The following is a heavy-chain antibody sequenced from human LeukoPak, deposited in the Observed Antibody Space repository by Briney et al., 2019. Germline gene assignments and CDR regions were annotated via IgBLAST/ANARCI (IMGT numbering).Heavy chain of an antibody. J-gene: IGHJ3*02. CDR1: GYSFTSYW. CDR3: ARRPTNDAFDI. Sequence: GEALKISCKGSGYSFTSYWIAWVRQMPGKGLEWMGIIYPGDSDTRYSPSFQGQVTISADKSISTAYLPWSSLKASDTAMYYCARRPTNDAFDIWGQGTVVTVSS. CDR2: IYPGDSDT. V-gene: IGHV5-51*01.